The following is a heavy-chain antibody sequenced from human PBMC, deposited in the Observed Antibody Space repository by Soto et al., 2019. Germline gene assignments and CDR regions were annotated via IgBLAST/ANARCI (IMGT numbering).Heavy chain of an antibody. CDR2: IIPILGIA. V-gene: IGHV1-69*02. CDR3: ARAVGYSYEYYFDY. Sequence: QVQLVQSGAEVKKPGSSVKVSCKASGGTFSSYTISWVRQAPGQGLEWMGRIIPILGIANYAQKFQGRVTITADKSTSTAYIELNSMRSDDTAVYCCARAVGYSYEYYFDYCGQGTLVTVSS. D-gene: IGHD5-18*01. J-gene: IGHJ4*02. CDR1: GGTFSSYT.